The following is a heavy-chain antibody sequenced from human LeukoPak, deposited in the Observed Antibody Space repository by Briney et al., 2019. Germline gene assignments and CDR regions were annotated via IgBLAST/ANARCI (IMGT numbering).Heavy chain of an antibody. D-gene: IGHD6-19*01. J-gene: IGHJ4*02. V-gene: IGHV5-10-1*01. CDR1: GYSFTRYW. Sequence: GESLRISCKGSGYSFTRYWISWVRQMPGKGLEWMGRIDPGDSYTNYSPSFQGHVTISADRSISTAYLQWSSLKASDTAMYYCARHYSSGSDFDYWGQGTLVTVSS. CDR2: IDPGDSYT. CDR3: ARHYSSGSDFDY.